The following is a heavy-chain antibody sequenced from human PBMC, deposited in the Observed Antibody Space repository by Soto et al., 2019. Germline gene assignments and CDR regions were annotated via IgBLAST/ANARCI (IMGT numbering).Heavy chain of an antibody. D-gene: IGHD6-13*01. Sequence: ASVKVSCKASGYTFTSHDINWVRQAPGQGLQWMGWMNTNLNATGSPQAFKGRVTITADESTSTAYMELGSLRSEDTAVYYCARSPSGSSWYQWIYYYYGMDVWGQGTTVTVSS. J-gene: IGHJ6*02. CDR2: MNTNLNAT. V-gene: IGHV1-8*01. CDR3: ARSPSGSSWYQWIYYYYGMDV. CDR1: GYTFTSHD.